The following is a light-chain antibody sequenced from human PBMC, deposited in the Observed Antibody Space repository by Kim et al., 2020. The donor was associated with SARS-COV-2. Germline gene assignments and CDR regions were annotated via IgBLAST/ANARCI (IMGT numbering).Light chain of an antibody. J-gene: IGLJ2*01. V-gene: IGLV4-69*02. CDR3: QTWDTGIRV. CDR2: LNSDGGH. CDR1: SGHSSYA. Sequence: SVKLPCTLSSGHSSYAIAWHQQQPEKGPRYLMKLNSDGGHIKGDGIPDRFSGSSSGAERYLTISSLQSEDEADYYCQTWDTGIRVFGGGTQLTVL.